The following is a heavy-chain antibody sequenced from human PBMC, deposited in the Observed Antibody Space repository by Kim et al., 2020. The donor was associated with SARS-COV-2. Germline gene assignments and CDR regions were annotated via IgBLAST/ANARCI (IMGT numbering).Heavy chain of an antibody. J-gene: IGHJ3*02. Sequence: SETLSLTCTVSGGSISSSSYYWGWIRQAPGKGLEWSGSVYYSGSTSYNPSLKSRVTISVDSSKNQFALKLSPLTAADTALYSCARHAEPGINALDSLGQG. CDR2: VYYSGST. CDR1: GGSISSSSYY. D-gene: IGHD1-20*01. V-gene: IGHV4-39*01. CDR3: ARHAEPGINALDS.